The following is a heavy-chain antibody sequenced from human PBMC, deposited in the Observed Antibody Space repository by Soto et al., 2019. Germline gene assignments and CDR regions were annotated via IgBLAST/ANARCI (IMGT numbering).Heavy chain of an antibody. D-gene: IGHD3-9*01. J-gene: IGHJ4*02. V-gene: IGHV1-46*01. CDR1: GYTFTSYY. Sequence: ASVKVSCKASGYTFTSYYMHWVRQAPGQGLEWMGIINPSGGSTSYAQKFQGRVTMTRDTSASTAYMELSSLRSEDTAVYYCARRVNYDILTGYQSHFDYWGQGTLVTVSS. CDR2: INPSGGST. CDR3: ARRVNYDILTGYQSHFDY.